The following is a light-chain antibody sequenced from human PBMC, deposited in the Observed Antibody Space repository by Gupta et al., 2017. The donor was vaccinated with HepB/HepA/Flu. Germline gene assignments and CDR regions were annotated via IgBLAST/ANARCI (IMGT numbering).Light chain of an antibody. V-gene: IGKV4-1*01. CDR1: QTLLNGSTNKNH. CDR2: WAS. Sequence: VMTQSPDSLAVSLGARATITCRSSQTLLNGSTNKNHLAWYQQKGGQPPKLLIDWASTRESGVPDRGSGSGSVTDFTLTSRSLQDEDVDLYYCQKNDHGQITFGQGTQVEIK. J-gene: IGKJ5*01. CDR3: QKNDHGQIT.